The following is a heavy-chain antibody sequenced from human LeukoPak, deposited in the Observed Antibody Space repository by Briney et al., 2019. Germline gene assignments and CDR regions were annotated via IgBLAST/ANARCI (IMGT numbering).Heavy chain of an antibody. CDR2: INSDGSST. CDR3: ARPENGYRS. CDR1: GFTFSSSW. D-gene: IGHD5-18*01. V-gene: IGHV3-74*01. J-gene: IGHJ5*02. Sequence: GGSLRLSCAASGFTFSSSWMHWVRQAPGKGLVWVSRINSDGSSTNYADTVKGRFTISRDNAKNTLYLQMNSLGAEDTAVYYCARPENGYRSWGQGTLVTVSS.